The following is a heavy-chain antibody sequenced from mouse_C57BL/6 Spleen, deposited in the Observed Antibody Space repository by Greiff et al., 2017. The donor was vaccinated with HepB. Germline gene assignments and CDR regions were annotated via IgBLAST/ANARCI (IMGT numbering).Heavy chain of an antibody. J-gene: IGHJ1*03. V-gene: IGHV2-5*01. CDR1: GFSLTSYG. CDR3: AKTGDYYYGSSYGYFDV. Sequence: QVQLQPSGPGLVQPSQSLSITCTVSGFSLTSYGVHWVRQSPGKGLEWLGVIWRGGSTDYNAAFMSRLSITKDNSKSQVVFKMNSLQADDTAIYYCAKTGDYYYGSSYGYFDVWGTGTTVTVS. CDR2: IWRGGST. D-gene: IGHD1-1*01.